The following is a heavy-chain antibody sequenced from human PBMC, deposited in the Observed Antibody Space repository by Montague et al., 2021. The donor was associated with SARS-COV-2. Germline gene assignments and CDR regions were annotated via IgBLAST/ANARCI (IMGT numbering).Heavy chain of an antibody. CDR1: GASVTSTNW. V-gene: IGHV4-4*02. CDR3: ASPKEGSGYYRPFDY. J-gene: IGHJ4*02. CDR2: IYHTGNT. D-gene: IGHD3-22*01. Sequence: SETLSLTCGVSGASVTSTNWWSWVRQPTGKGLEWIGEIYHTGNTNYSPSLKNRVSISLDKSKNQLSPRLNSVTAADTAVYYCASPKEGSGYYRPFDYWGQGILVTVSS.